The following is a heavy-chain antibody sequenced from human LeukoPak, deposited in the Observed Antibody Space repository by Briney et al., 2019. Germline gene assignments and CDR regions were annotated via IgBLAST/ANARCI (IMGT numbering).Heavy chain of an antibody. CDR2: INWNGGNT. CDR3: ARVASNYDFDC. D-gene: IGHD4-11*01. J-gene: IGHJ4*02. V-gene: IGHV3-20*04. Sequence: PGGSLRLSCAASGFTFDDYGMSWVRHAPGKGLEWVSGINWNGGNTGYADSVKGRFTSSRDNAKNSLYLQMNSLRAEDTALYYCARVASNYDFDCWGQGTLVTVSS. CDR1: GFTFDDYG.